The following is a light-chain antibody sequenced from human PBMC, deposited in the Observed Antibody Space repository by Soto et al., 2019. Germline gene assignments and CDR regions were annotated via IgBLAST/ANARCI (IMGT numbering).Light chain of an antibody. CDR3: MQASRSPPSS. CDR2: LGS. V-gene: IGKV2-28*01. Sequence: EIVMIQSPLSLSVAPGESASISCRSSQSLLHSDGRYYLDWYLQRPGQSPQLLIYLGSLRAGGVPDRFSGSVSGTDFTLTISRVEAGDFGVYSCMQASRSPPSSFGQGTKLEI. CDR1: QSLLHSDGRYY. J-gene: IGKJ2*01.